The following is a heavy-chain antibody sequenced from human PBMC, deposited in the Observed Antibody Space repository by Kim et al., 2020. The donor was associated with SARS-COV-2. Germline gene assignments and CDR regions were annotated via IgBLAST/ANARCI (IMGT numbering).Heavy chain of an antibody. D-gene: IGHD3-10*01. CDR2: IYSGGST. CDR3: ARDTMVRVRPSYYYGMDV. J-gene: IGHJ6*02. CDR1: GFTVSSNY. V-gene: IGHV3-53*01. Sequence: GGSLRLSCAASGFTVSSNYMSWVRQAPGKGLEWVSVIYSGGSTYYADSVKGRFTISRDNSKNTLYLQMNSLRAEDTAVYYCARDTMVRVRPSYYYGMDVWGQGTTVTVSS.